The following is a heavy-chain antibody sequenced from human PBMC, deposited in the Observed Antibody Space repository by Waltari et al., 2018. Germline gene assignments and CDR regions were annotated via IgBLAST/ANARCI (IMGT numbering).Heavy chain of an antibody. Sequence: EVQLVESGGGLVQPGGSLRLSWAASAFTFRSDHMNWVRQGPGKGLELVSFISSSGSTIYYADSVKGRFTISRDNAENSLYLQINSLRAEDTAIYYCVGQLLEWLDSWGQGTLVTVSS. J-gene: IGHJ4*02. D-gene: IGHD3-3*01. V-gene: IGHV3-48*03. CDR3: VGQLLEWLDS. CDR2: ISSSGSTI. CDR1: AFTFRSDH.